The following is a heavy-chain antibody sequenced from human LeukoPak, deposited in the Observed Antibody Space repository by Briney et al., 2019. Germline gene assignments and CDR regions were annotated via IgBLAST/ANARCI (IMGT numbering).Heavy chain of an antibody. CDR1: GYTFTGYY. CDR2: INPNSGGT. V-gene: IGHV1-2*02. D-gene: IGHD3-10*01. CDR3: ARDYLLWFGAYYGMDV. J-gene: IGHJ6*02. Sequence: ASVKVSCKASGYTFTGYYMHWVRQAPGQGLEWMGWINPNSGGTNYAQKFQGRVTMTRDTSISTAYMELSRLRSDDTAVYHCARDYLLWFGAYYGMDVWGQGTTDTVSS.